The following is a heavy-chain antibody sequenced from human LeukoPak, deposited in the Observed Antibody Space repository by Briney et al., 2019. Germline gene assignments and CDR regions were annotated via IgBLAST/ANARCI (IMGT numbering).Heavy chain of an antibody. D-gene: IGHD3-10*01. CDR2: ISYSGST. CDR1: GGSINSYY. Sequence: SETLSLTCTVSGGSINSYYWSWIRQPPGKGLEWIGYISYSGSTNYSPPLKSRVTISEDTSKNQFYLKLSSVTAADTVVYYCASGGYYGSGAFHIWGQGTMVTVSS. V-gene: IGHV4-59*01. CDR3: ASGGYYGSGAFHI. J-gene: IGHJ3*02.